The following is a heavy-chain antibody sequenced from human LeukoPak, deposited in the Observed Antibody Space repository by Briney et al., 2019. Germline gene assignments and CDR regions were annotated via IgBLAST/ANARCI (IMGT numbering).Heavy chain of an antibody. Sequence: ASVKVSCKASGYTLTSYSFTWVRQAPGQGLEWMGWISPYNGNTNYAQKLQGRVTMTTDTSTNTAYMELRSLRSEDTAVYYCARDRGYSGYDYLDYWGQGTLVTVSS. D-gene: IGHD5-12*01. V-gene: IGHV1-18*01. CDR3: ARDRGYSGYDYLDY. CDR2: ISPYNGNT. CDR1: GYTLTSYS. J-gene: IGHJ4*02.